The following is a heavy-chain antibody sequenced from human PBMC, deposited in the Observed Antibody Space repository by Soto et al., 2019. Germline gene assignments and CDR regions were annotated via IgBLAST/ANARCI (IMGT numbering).Heavy chain of an antibody. CDR3: ARESGTIYYFYALDI. V-gene: IGHV3-21*04. D-gene: IGHD6-25*01. Sequence: LRLSCAASGFDLGTYTMNWVRQAPGKGLEWVSSISSSSSFIYYGDSVKGRFTVSRDNAENSLFLQMNSLKAEDTATYYCARESGTIYYFYALDIWGQGTTVTVSS. CDR1: GFDLGTYT. J-gene: IGHJ6*02. CDR2: ISSSSSFI.